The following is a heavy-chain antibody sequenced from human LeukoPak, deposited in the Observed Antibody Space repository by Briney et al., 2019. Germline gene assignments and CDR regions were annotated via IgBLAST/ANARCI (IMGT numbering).Heavy chain of an antibody. J-gene: IGHJ3*02. V-gene: IGHV1-2*02. CDR1: GYTFTGYY. CDR3: ARDIYYGSGSYGAFDI. Sequence: ASVKVSCKASGYTFTGYYMHWVRQAPGQGLEWMGWINPNSGGTNYAQKFQGRVTMTRDTSISTVYMELSSLRSEDTAVYYCARDIYYGSGSYGAFDIWGQGTMVTVSS. CDR2: INPNSGGT. D-gene: IGHD3-10*01.